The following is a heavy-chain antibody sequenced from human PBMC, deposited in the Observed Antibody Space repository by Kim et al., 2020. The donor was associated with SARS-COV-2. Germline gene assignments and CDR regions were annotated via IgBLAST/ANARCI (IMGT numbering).Heavy chain of an antibody. CDR2: IYPGDSDT. Sequence: GESLQISCKGSGYSFTSYWIGWVRQMPGKGLEWMGIIYPGDSDTRYSPSFQGQVTISADKSISTAYLQWSSLKASDTAMYYCARHGAGRGEGIAAAGKNDYWGQGTLVTVSS. CDR1: GYSFTSYW. D-gene: IGHD6-13*01. V-gene: IGHV5-51*01. J-gene: IGHJ4*02. CDR3: ARHGAGRGEGIAAAGKNDY.